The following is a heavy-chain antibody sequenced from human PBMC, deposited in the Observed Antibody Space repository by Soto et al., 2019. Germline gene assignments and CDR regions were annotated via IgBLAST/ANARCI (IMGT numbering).Heavy chain of an antibody. Sequence: VQLLESGGGLVQPGGSLRLSCAASGFTFSSYAMSWVRQAPGKGLEWVSAISGSGGSTYYADSVKGRFTISRDNSKNTMYLQMNSLRAEDTAVYYCAKELRGDFWSGYLPEGGMDVWGQGTTVTVSS. CDR3: AKELRGDFWSGYLPEGGMDV. D-gene: IGHD3-3*01. CDR2: ISGSGGST. V-gene: IGHV3-23*01. CDR1: GFTFSSYA. J-gene: IGHJ6*02.